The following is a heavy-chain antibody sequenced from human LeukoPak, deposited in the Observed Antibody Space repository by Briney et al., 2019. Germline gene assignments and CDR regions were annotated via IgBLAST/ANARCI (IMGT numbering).Heavy chain of an antibody. V-gene: IGHV4-39*01. CDR3: ASRPGIAAAGYYFDY. Sequence: PSETLSLTCIVSGASIRSSRYYWGWIRQPPGKGLEWIGSIYYSGSTYYNPSLKSRVTISVDTSKNQFSLKLSSVTAADTAVYYCASRPGIAAAGYYFDYWGQGTLVTVSS. CDR2: IYYSGST. J-gene: IGHJ4*02. CDR1: GASIRSSRYY. D-gene: IGHD6-13*01.